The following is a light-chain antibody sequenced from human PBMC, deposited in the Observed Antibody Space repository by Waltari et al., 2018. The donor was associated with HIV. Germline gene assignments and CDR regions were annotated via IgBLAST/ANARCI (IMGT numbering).Light chain of an antibody. Sequence: QSALTQPASVSGSPGQSISISCIGTSSAVGAYNYVPWYQHHPGKAPKVIIYEVSNRPSGVSNRFSASKSGNTASLTISGLQTEDEADYYCSSYTSISSQVFGGGTKLTVL. V-gene: IGLV2-14*01. J-gene: IGLJ2*01. CDR2: EVS. CDR3: SSYTSISSQV. CDR1: SSAVGAYNY.